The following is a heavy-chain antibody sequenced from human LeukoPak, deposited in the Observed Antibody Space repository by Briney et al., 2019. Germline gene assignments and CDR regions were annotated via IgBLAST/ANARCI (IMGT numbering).Heavy chain of an antibody. Sequence: GGSLRLSCAASGFTFSSYAMSWVRQAPGKGLEWVSAISGSGGSTYYADSVKGRFTISRDNSKNTLYLQMNSLRAEDTAVYYCAKIELRYFDWLLGSWGQGILVTVSS. CDR2: ISGSGGST. CDR3: AKIELRYFDWLLGS. V-gene: IGHV3-23*01. D-gene: IGHD3-9*01. CDR1: GFTFSSYA. J-gene: IGHJ4*02.